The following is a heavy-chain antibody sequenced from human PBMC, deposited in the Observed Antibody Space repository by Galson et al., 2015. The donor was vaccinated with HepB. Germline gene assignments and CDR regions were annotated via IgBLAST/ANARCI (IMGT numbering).Heavy chain of an antibody. CDR3: ARDGRCSSTSCYTKI. D-gene: IGHD2-2*02. CDR1: GGTFSSYG. Sequence: SVKVSCKASGGTFSSYGISWVRQAPGQGLEWMGGIFPMSAIANYAQKFQGRVTITADQYTATVYMELSSLRSEDTAVYFCARDGRCSSTSCYTKIWGPGTLVTVS. J-gene: IGHJ3*02. V-gene: IGHV1-69*10. CDR2: IFPMSAIA.